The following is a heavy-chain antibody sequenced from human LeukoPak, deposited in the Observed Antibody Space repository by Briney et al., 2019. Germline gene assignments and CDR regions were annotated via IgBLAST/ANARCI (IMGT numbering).Heavy chain of an antibody. CDR1: GFTFSSYS. CDR2: ISSSSSYI. Sequence: GGSLRLSCAASGFTFSSYSMNWVRQAPGKGLEWVSSISSSSSYIYYADSVKGRFTISRDNAKNSLYLQMNSLRAEDTAAYYCARSSAQGFDYWGQGTLVTVSS. V-gene: IGHV3-21*01. J-gene: IGHJ4*02. CDR3: ARSSAQGFDY.